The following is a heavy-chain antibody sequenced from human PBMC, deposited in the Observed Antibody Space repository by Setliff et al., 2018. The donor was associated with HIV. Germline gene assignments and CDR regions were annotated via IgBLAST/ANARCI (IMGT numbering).Heavy chain of an antibody. D-gene: IGHD2-15*01. V-gene: IGHV4-61*02. J-gene: IGHJ4*02. Sequence: PSETLSLTCSVSGGSINNGPFYWSWIRQSAGKGLEWIGRIYTSGSTSYNPSLKSRITISLDTSKNHVSLLLSSVTAADTAVYYCARGNCDGGTCFSGYHFDFWGQGKLVTVSS. CDR1: GGSINNGPFY. CDR2: IYTSGST. CDR3: ARGNCDGGTCFSGYHFDF.